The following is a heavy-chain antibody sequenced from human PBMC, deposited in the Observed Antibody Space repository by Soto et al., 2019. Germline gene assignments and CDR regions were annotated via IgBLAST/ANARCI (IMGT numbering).Heavy chain of an antibody. CDR2: MNPNSGNT. V-gene: IGHV1-8*01. Sequence: ASVKVSCKASGYAFTSYDINWVRQATGQGLEWMGWMNPNSGNTGYAQKFQGRVTMTRNTSISTAYMELSSLRSEDTAVYYRARSLLDEYSSSWRSAYYGMDVWGQGTTVTVSS. D-gene: IGHD6-13*01. CDR1: GYAFTSYD. CDR3: ARSLLDEYSSSWRSAYYGMDV. J-gene: IGHJ6*02.